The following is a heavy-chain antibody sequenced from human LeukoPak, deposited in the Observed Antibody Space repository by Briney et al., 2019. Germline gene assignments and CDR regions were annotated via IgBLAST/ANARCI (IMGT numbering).Heavy chain of an antibody. CDR1: GGSFSGYC. J-gene: IGHJ4*02. CDR2: INHSGST. Sequence: SETLSLTCAVYGGSFSGYCWSWIRKPPGKGLEWIGEINHSGSTNYNPSLKSRVTISVDTSKNQFSLKLSSVTAADTAVYYCARGRRWQQLVGFDYWGQGTLVTVSS. D-gene: IGHD6-13*01. V-gene: IGHV4-34*01. CDR3: ARGRRWQQLVGFDY.